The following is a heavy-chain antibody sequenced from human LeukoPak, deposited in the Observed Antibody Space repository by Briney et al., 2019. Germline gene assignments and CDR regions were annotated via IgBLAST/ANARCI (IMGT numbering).Heavy chain of an antibody. J-gene: IGHJ4*02. CDR1: GFTFSSYS. CDR3: ARLRGYSYGYGDY. D-gene: IGHD5-18*01. Sequence: GGSLRLSCAASGFTFSSYSMNWVRQAPGKGLEWVSYISSSGNTIDYADSVKGRFTISRDNAKNSLYLQMVSLRAEDTAVYYCARLRGYSYGYGDYWGQGTLVAVSS. V-gene: IGHV3-48*04. CDR2: ISSSGNTI.